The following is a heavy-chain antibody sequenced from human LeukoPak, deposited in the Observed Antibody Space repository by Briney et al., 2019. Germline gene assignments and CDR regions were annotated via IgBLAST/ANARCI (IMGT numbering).Heavy chain of an antibody. D-gene: IGHD6-19*01. CDR3: ARETQQWLVNYFDY. V-gene: IGHV1-18*01. Sequence: ASVKVSCKASGYTFTSYDINWVRQATGQGLGWMGWISAYNGNTNYAQKLQGRVTMTTDTSTSTAYMELRSLRSDDTAVYYCARETQQWLVNYFDYWGQGTLVTVSS. CDR1: GYTFTSYD. CDR2: ISAYNGNT. J-gene: IGHJ4*02.